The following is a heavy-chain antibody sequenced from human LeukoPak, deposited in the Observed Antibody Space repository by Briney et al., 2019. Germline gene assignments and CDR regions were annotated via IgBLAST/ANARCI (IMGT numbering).Heavy chain of an antibody. V-gene: IGHV3-7*05. Sequence: GGSLRLSCAASGFTFSRYWMTWVRQAPEKGLEWVANIKQDGSDTYYLDSVRGRFTISRDNAKNSLYLQMNSLRAEDTAVYYCASASWIHLWSQNFDYWGQGTLVTVSS. CDR1: GFTFSRYW. D-gene: IGHD5-18*01. J-gene: IGHJ4*02. CDR2: IKQDGSDT. CDR3: ASASWIHLWSQNFDY.